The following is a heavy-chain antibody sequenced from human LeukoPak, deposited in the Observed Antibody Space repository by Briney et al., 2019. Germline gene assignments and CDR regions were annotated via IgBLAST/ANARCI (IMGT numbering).Heavy chain of an antibody. D-gene: IGHD4-23*01. J-gene: IGHJ3*01. CDR1: GFIFSDHF. CDR2: ISGSGAT. V-gene: IGHV3-11*01. Sequence: GGSLRLSCAASGFIFSDHFMTWIRQVPGKGLEWISYISGSGATYYADSVKGRFTISRDNAQNSLWLQMNSLRVEDTAVYYCARDPMYNGGNSGAFDFWGQGTLVTVSS. CDR3: ARDPMYNGGNSGAFDF.